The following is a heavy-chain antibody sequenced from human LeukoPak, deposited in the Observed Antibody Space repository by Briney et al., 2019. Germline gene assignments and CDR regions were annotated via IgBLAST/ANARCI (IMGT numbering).Heavy chain of an antibody. V-gene: IGHV4-39*01. J-gene: IGHJ5*02. Sequence: SETLSLTCTVSGGSISSSSYYWGWIRQPPGKGLEWIGSIYYSGSTYYDPSLKSRVTISVDTSKNQFSLKLSSVTAADTAVYYCARRVATAYNWFDPWGQGTLVTVSS. CDR2: IYYSGST. CDR3: ARRVATAYNWFDP. CDR1: GGSISSSSYY. D-gene: IGHD5-12*01.